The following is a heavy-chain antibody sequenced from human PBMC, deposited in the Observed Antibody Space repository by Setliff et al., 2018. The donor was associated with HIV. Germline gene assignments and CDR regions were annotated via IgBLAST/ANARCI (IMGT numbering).Heavy chain of an antibody. CDR3: ARGGGSRAATSSYYYMDV. D-gene: IGHD2-15*01. CDR1: GGSISIGGYY. CDR2: IYHNGST. J-gene: IGHJ6*03. Sequence: SETLSLTCTVSGGSISIGGYYWGWIRQHPGKGLEWIGYIYHNGSTYYNPSLKSRVMISVETSKNQFSLKLSSVTAADTAVYYCARGGGSRAATSSYYYMDVWGKGTTVTVSS. V-gene: IGHV4-31*03.